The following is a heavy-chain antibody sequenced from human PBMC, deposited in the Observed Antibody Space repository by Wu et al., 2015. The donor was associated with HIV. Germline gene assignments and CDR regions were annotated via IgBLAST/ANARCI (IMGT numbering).Heavy chain of an antibody. CDR1: GATLHNFA. V-gene: IGHV1-46*02. J-gene: IGHJ6*03. CDR3: ARGGVYGVNVGDYSYYYYIDV. D-gene: IGHD4-23*01. CDR2: IHPSGGVT. Sequence: QVQVVQSGAEMKKPGSSVKVSCTVSGATLHNFALSWVRQAPGQGLEWMGRIHPSGGVTLYAQKFQGRITLTRDTSTSTAYMELSRLRSDDTAVYYCARGGVYGVNVGDYSYYYYIDVWGKGTTVTVSS.